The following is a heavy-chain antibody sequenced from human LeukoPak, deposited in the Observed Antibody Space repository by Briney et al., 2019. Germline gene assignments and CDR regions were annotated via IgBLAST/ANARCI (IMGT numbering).Heavy chain of an antibody. CDR3: ARGVDYGSGIDY. V-gene: IGHV3-48*03. D-gene: IGHD3-10*01. CDR2: ISTRGSSI. CDR1: GFTFNSYE. J-gene: IGHJ4*02. Sequence: GGSLRLSCAVSGFTFNSYEMNWVRQAPGKGLEWVSYISTRGSSIYYKDSVKGRFTISRDNAKNSLYLQMNSLRAEDTAVYYCARGVDYGSGIDYWGQGTLVTVSS.